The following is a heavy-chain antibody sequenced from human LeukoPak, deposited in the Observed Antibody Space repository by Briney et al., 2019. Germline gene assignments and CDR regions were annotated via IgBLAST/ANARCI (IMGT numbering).Heavy chain of an antibody. CDR1: GFTFDDYG. J-gene: IGHJ4*02. D-gene: IGHD3-22*01. Sequence: GGSLRLSCAASGFTFDDYGMSWVRQAPGKGLEWVSCMNWNGCSTGYADSVKGRFTISRDNAKNSLYLHMNSLRAEDTALYYCARVKANYDSSGYYPWYFDYWGQGTLVTVSS. V-gene: IGHV3-20*04. CDR3: ARVKANYDSSGYYPWYFDY. CDR2: MNWNGCST.